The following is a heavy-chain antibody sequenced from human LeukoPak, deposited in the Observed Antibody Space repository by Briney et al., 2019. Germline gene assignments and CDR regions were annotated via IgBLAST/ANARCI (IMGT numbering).Heavy chain of an antibody. CDR1: GFTFSSYA. CDR2: ISYDGSNK. Sequence: PGGSLRLSCAASGFTFSSYAMHWDRQAPGKGLEWVAVISYDGSNKYYADSVKGRFTISRDNSKNTLYLQMNSLRAEDTAVYYCASPYDDSSGYYYPTFDYWGQGTLVTVSS. CDR3: ASPYDDSSGYYYPTFDY. J-gene: IGHJ4*02. V-gene: IGHV3-30-3*01. D-gene: IGHD3-22*01.